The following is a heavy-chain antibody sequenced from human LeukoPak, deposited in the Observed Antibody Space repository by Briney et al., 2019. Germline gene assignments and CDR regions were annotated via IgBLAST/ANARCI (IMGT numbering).Heavy chain of an antibody. CDR3: ARDDSNGYYNAKYFDY. J-gene: IGHJ4*02. D-gene: IGHD3-22*01. CDR1: GYTFIGYY. V-gene: IGHV1-2*02. CDR2: INPNIGGT. Sequence: ASVKVSCKASGYTFIGYYLDCVRQAPGQGLEWMVWINPNIGGTKNAQKFQVRVTITRDTSISTAYMELSRLRSDHTAVYYCARDDSNGYYNAKYFDYWGQGTLVTVSS.